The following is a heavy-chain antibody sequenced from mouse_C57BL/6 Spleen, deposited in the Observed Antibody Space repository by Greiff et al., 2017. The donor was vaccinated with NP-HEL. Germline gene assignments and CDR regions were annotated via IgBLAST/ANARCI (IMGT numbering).Heavy chain of an antibody. D-gene: IGHD2-4*01. Sequence: QVQLQQPGAELVKPGASVKLSCKASGYTFTSYWMQWVKQRPGQGLEWIGEIDPSDSYTNYNQKFKGKATLTVDTSSSPAYMQLSSLTSEDSAVYYCARNGYDYKVWAYWGQGTLVTVSA. CDR3: ARNGYDYKVWAY. V-gene: IGHV1-50*01. J-gene: IGHJ3*01. CDR1: GYTFTSYW. CDR2: IDPSDSYT.